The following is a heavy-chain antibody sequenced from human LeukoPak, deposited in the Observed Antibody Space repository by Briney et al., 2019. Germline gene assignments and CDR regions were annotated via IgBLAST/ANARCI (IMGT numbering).Heavy chain of an antibody. Sequence: GGSLRLSCAASGFTFSNAWMSWVRQAPGKGLEWVGRIKSKTDGGTTDYAAPVKGRFTISRDDSKNTLYLQMNSLKTEDTAVYYCTTAQYYDILTGYSPLDYWGQGTLVTVSS. V-gene: IGHV3-15*01. CDR1: GFTFSNAW. D-gene: IGHD3-9*01. CDR2: IKSKTDGGTT. CDR3: TTAQYYDILTGYSPLDY. J-gene: IGHJ4*02.